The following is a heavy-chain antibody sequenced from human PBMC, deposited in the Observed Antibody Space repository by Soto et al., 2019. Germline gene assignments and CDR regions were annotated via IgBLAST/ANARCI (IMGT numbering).Heavy chain of an antibody. CDR2: ISGSGAGT. D-gene: IGHD2-15*01. CDR1: GFTFSSYA. CDR3: AKDANPYHDFYGMDV. J-gene: IGHJ6*02. V-gene: IGHV3-23*01. Sequence: EVELLESGGGLVQPGGSLRLSCATSGFTFSSYAMTWVRQAPGKGLEWVSSISGSGAGTYYTDSVEGRFTISRDNSKNTLFLQMNSLRGEDTAVYYCAKDANPYHDFYGMDVWGQGTTVTVSS.